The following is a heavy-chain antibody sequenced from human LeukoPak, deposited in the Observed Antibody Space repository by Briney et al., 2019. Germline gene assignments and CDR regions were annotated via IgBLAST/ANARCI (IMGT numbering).Heavy chain of an antibody. Sequence: GGSLRLSCAASGFTVSSNYMRWVRQAPGKGLEWVSVIYSGGSTYYADSVKGRFTISRDNSKNTLYLQMNSLRAEDTAVYYCARDADSSGYYYYMDVWGKGTTVTVSS. V-gene: IGHV3-53*01. J-gene: IGHJ6*03. CDR2: IYSGGST. D-gene: IGHD3-22*01. CDR1: GFTVSSNY. CDR3: ARDADSSGYYYYMDV.